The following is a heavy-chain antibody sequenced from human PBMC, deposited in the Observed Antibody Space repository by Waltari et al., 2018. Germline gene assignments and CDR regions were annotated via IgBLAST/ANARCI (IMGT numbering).Heavy chain of an antibody. D-gene: IGHD6-25*01. J-gene: IGHJ4*02. V-gene: IGHV3-74*03. Sequence: EVQLVESGGGLVQPGGSLRISCVASGSPFRKYWMHWVRQAPGKGLGSVAHINLDGRLITYADSVKGRFSISRDNAKNTLFLQMNSLRVEDSGVYYCVLYSSEFLGDCWGQGTLVTVSS. CDR1: GSPFRKYW. CDR2: INLDGRLI. CDR3: VLYSSEFLGDC.